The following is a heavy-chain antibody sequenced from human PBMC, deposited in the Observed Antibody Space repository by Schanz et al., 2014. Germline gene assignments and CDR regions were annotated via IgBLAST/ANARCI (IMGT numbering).Heavy chain of an antibody. CDR1: GYAFTSYG. CDR3: ARDGAYCGGDCYSVDY. J-gene: IGHJ4*02. Sequence: QVQLVQSGAEVKKPGASVKVSCKASGYAFTSYGISWVRLAPGQGLEWMGWISVDNGNTNYAQKLQGRVTMTIATSTSTAYMELRSLRSDDTAVYYCARDGAYCGGDCYSVDYWGQGTLVTVSS. V-gene: IGHV1-18*01. CDR2: ISVDNGNT. D-gene: IGHD2-21*02.